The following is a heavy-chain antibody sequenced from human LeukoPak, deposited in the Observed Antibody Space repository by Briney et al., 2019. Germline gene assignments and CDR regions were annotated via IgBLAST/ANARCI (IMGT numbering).Heavy chain of an antibody. CDR2: IWYDGSNK. CDR3: ARSRSPYYYYYMDV. V-gene: IGHV3-33*01. D-gene: IGHD1-26*01. Sequence: PGGSLRLSCAASGFSFSGYGMHWVRQAPGKGLEWVAVIWYDGSNKYYGDSVKGRFTISRDNSKNTLYLQMNSLRAEDTAVYYCARSRSPYYYYYMDVWGEGTTVTVSS. J-gene: IGHJ6*03. CDR1: GFSFSGYG.